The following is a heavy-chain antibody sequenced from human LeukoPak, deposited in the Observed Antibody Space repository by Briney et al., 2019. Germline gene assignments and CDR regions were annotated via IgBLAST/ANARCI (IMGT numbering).Heavy chain of an antibody. CDR2: IYHSGST. D-gene: IGHD3-10*01. V-gene: IGHV4-4*02. CDR1: GGSLSSGNW. J-gene: IGHJ4*02. CDR3: ARHLLWFGEPNYFDY. Sequence: PSGTLSLTCAVSGGSLSSGNWWSWVRQPPGKGLEWIGEIYHSGSTNYNPSLKSRVTISVDKSKNQFSLKLSSVTAADTAVYYCARHLLWFGEPNYFDYWGQGTLVTVSS.